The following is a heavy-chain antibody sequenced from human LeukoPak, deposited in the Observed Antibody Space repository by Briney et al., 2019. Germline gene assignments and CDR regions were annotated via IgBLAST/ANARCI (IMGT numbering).Heavy chain of an antibody. CDR2: ISSSSSYI. J-gene: IGHJ6*02. CDR1: GFTFSSYR. D-gene: IGHD2-15*01. Sequence: GGSLRLSCGASGFTFSSYRMNWVRQAPGKGLEWVSSISSSSSYIYYADSVKGRFTISRDNAKNSLYLQMNSLRAEDTAVYYCARISPAPYCSGGSCYLDVWGQGTTVTVSS. CDR3: ARISPAPYCSGGSCYLDV. V-gene: IGHV3-21*01.